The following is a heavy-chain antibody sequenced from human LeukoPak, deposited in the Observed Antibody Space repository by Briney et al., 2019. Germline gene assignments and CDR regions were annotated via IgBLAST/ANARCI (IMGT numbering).Heavy chain of an antibody. V-gene: IGHV1-69*13. Sequence: ASVKVSCKASGGTFSSYAISWVRQAPGQGLEWMGGIIPIFGTANYAQKFQGRVTITADESTSTAYMELSSLRSEDTAVYYCASLFRYFDWLFAFDIWGQGAMVTVSS. D-gene: IGHD3-9*01. CDR3: ASLFRYFDWLFAFDI. CDR1: GGTFSSYA. CDR2: IIPIFGTA. J-gene: IGHJ3*02.